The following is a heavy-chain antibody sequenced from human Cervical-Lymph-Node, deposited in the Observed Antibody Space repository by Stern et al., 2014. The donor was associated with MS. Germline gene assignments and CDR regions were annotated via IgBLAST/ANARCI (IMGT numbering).Heavy chain of an antibody. CDR3: ARDYEDTSMLFDH. J-gene: IGHJ4*02. Sequence: VRLVESGGAVVQPGRSLRLSCGASGFTFSSSGMNWGLQAPGKGLGGGTVISYDGNHKYYAASVKGRFTISRDNSKNTLHLQMNSVTPDDTAIYYCARDYEDTSMLFDHWGQGTLVTVSS. CDR1: GFTFSSSG. CDR2: ISYDGNHK. V-gene: IGHV3-30*03. D-gene: IGHD2-8*01.